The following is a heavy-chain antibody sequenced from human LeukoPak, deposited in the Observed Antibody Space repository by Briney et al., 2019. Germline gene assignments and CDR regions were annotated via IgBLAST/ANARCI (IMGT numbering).Heavy chain of an antibody. CDR2: INPNSGGT. Sequence: ASVKVSCKASGYTFTGYYMHWVRQAPGQGLEWMGWINPNSGGTNYAQKFQGRVTMTRDTSTSTAYMELSRLRSDDTAVYYCARLILWFGENFDYWGQGTLVTVSS. J-gene: IGHJ4*02. CDR3: ARLILWFGENFDY. CDR1: GYTFTGYY. V-gene: IGHV1-2*02. D-gene: IGHD3-10*01.